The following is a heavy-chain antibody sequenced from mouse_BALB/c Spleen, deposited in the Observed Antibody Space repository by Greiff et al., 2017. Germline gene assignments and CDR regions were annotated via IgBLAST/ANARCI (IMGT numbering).Heavy chain of an antibody. J-gene: IGHJ4*01. Sequence: VQLKQSGAELVRSGASVKLSCTASGFNIKDYYMHWVKQRPEQGLEWIGWIDPENGDTEYAPKFQGKATMTADTSSNTAYLQLSSLTSEDTAVYYCNAPNGNPYAMDYWGQGTSVTVSS. CDR3: NAPNGNPYAMDY. CDR2: IDPENGDT. CDR1: GFNIKDYY. V-gene: IGHV14-4*02. D-gene: IGHD2-1*01.